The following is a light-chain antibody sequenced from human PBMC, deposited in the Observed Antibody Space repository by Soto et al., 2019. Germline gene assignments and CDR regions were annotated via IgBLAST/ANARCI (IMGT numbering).Light chain of an antibody. Sequence: EIVLTQSPATLSLSPGERATLSCRASQSVSSYLAWYQQKPGQAPRLLIYDASNRATGIPARFSGGGSGTGLTLTISGLEPEDFAVYYCQQRFNWPRFTFGQGTKLEIK. V-gene: IGKV3-11*01. J-gene: IGKJ2*01. CDR1: QSVSSY. CDR2: DAS. CDR3: QQRFNWPRFT.